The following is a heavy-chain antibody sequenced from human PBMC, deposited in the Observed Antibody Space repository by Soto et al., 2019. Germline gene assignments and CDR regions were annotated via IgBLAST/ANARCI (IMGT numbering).Heavy chain of an antibody. D-gene: IGHD3-22*01. J-gene: IGHJ4*02. Sequence: TPSPTFSLSGRSISTVGHYWTWIRQPPGKRLEWIGSIYHTVSTYYSKSLRSRLTVSVDTSKSQFSLKLNSVTAADTAVYYCARLRDYYHTSGYPQGFYLDYWGQGFLVTV. CDR3: ARLRDYYHTSGYPQGFYLDY. V-gene: IGHV4-31*03. CDR2: IYHTVST. CDR1: GRSISTVGHY.